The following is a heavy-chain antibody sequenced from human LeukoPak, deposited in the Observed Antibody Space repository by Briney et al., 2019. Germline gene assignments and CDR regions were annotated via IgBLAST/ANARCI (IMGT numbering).Heavy chain of an antibody. CDR1: GGSISSYY. D-gene: IGHD6-19*01. J-gene: IGHJ5*02. Sequence: SETLSLTCTVSGGSISSYYWSWIRQPPGKGLEWIGYIYYSGSTNYNPSLKSRVTISVDTSKNQFSLKLSSVTAADTAVYYCARDKVYRYSSGWYSGNWFDPWGQGTLVTVSS. CDR2: IYYSGST. V-gene: IGHV4-59*01. CDR3: ARDKVYRYSSGWYSGNWFDP.